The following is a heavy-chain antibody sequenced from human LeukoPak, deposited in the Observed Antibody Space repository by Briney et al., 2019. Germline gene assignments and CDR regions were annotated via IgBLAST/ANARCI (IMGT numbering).Heavy chain of an antibody. CDR1: GGSFSGYY. CDR3: ASSPRVSGPPSH. J-gene: IGHJ4*02. Sequence: PSETLSLTCAVYGGSFSGYYWSWIRQPPGKGLEWIGEINHSGSTNYNPSLKSRVTISVDTSKNQFSLKLSSVTAADTAVYYCASSPRVSGPPSHWGQGTLVTVSS. CDR2: INHSGST. V-gene: IGHV4-34*01. D-gene: IGHD5/OR15-5a*01.